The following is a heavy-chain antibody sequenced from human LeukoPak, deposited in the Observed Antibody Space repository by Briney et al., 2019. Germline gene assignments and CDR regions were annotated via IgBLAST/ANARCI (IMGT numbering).Heavy chain of an antibody. Sequence: SYTLSLTCTVSGGSIRRTSHYWGWIRPPPGKGLEGIGSIYYSGRTYNNTSPKSRVTISVDTSKNQFSLKLSSVAAADTAVYYCARHYGSASWGAFDIWGQGTMVTVSA. J-gene: IGHJ3*02. V-gene: IGHV4-39*01. CDR2: IYYSGRT. CDR1: GGSIRRTSHY. D-gene: IGHD3-10*01. CDR3: ARHYGSASWGAFDI.